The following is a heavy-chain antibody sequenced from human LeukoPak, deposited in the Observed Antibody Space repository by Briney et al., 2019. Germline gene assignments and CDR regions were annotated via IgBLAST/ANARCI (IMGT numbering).Heavy chain of an antibody. CDR2: ISWNSGSI. V-gene: IGHV3-9*01. D-gene: IGHD3-22*01. J-gene: IGHJ4*02. CDR3: AKDMADSSGYYLGSYFDY. Sequence: GGSLRLSCVASGFTFDDYAMHWVRQAPGKGLEWVSGISWNSGSIGYADSVKGRFTISRDNAKNSLYLQMNSLRAEDTALYYCAKDMADSSGYYLGSYFDYWGQGTLVTVSS. CDR1: GFTFDDYA.